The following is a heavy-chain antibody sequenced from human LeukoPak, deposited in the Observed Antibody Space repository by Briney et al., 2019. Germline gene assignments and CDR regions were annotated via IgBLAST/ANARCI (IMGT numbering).Heavy chain of an antibody. CDR1: GFTFSSYA. CDR2: ISSSGAST. CDR3: AKGQYSSSSNWFDP. V-gene: IGHV3-23*01. J-gene: IGHJ5*02. Sequence: GGSLRLTCAASGFTFSSYAMNWVRQAPGKGLEWVSTISSSGASTYYADSVKGRFTISRDNSKNTLYLQMDSLRAEDTAVYYCAKGQYSSSSNWFDPWGQGTLVTVSS. D-gene: IGHD6-13*01.